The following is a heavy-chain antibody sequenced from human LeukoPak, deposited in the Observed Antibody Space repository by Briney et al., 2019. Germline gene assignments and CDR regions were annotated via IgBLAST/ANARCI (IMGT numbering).Heavy chain of an antibody. CDR1: GYSFTIFD. CDR3: ARDTRELLQFHFQH. CDR2: MNPRTGDT. Sequence: ASVKVSCKTSGYSFTIFDINWVRQAPGQGLEFVGWMNPRTGDTVYAQKFQGRVTMTRDASIGTAYMELSRLRSDDTAVYYCARDTRELLQFHFQHWGQGTLVTVSS. V-gene: IGHV1-8*01. D-gene: IGHD1-26*01. J-gene: IGHJ1*01.